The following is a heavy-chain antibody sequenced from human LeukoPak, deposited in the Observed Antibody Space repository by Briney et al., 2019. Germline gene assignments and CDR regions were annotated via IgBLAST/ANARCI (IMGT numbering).Heavy chain of an antibody. CDR1: GFTFSSYG. CDR3: ARGIAAAGSTSFDY. V-gene: IGHV3-7*04. J-gene: IGHJ4*02. Sequence: GGSLRLSCEASGFTFSSYGMHWVRQAPGKGLEWVANIKQDGSEKYYVDSVKGRFTISRDNAKNSLYLQMNSLRAEDTAVYYCARGIAAAGSTSFDYWGQGTLVTVSS. D-gene: IGHD6-13*01. CDR2: IKQDGSEK.